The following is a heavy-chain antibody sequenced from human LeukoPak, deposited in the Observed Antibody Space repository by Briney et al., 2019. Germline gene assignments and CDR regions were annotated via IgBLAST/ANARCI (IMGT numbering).Heavy chain of an antibody. J-gene: IGHJ4*02. CDR2: IRYDGSSK. Sequence: GGSLRLSCAASAFTFSSYGMHWVRQAPGKGLEWVACIRYDGSSKYYADSVKGRFTISRDNSKNTLYLQMNSLRAEDTAVYYCAKDPHPFLPSGSYYFDYWGQGTLVTVSS. CDR3: AKDPHPFLPSGSYYFDY. V-gene: IGHV3-30*02. D-gene: IGHD1-26*01. CDR1: AFTFSSYG.